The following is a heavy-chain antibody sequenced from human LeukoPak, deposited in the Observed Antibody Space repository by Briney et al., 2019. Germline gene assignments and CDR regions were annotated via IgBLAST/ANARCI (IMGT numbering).Heavy chain of an antibody. D-gene: IGHD5-24*01. Sequence: GGSLRLSCAASGFTFSRYSMNWVRQAPGKGLEWFSSISSSSTYIYYADSVKGRFTVSRDNAKNSLYLQMNSLRAEDTAMYYCARVGDGYKNDAFDIWGQGTMVTVSS. CDR2: ISSSSTYI. V-gene: IGHV3-21*01. CDR1: GFTFSRYS. J-gene: IGHJ3*02. CDR3: ARVGDGYKNDAFDI.